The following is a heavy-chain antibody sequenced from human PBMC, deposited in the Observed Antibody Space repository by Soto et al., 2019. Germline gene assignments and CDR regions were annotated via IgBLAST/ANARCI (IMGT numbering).Heavy chain of an antibody. CDR2: INPNSGGT. V-gene: IGHV1-2*02. D-gene: IGHD3-3*01. J-gene: IGHJ6*02. Sequence: GXSVKVTCKASGYTFTGYYMHWVRQAPGQGLEWMGGINPNSGGTNYAQKFQGRVTMTRDTSISTAYMELSRLRSDDTAVYYCARAKHDFWSGYYPDYYYGMDVWGQGTTVTVSS. CDR3: ARAKHDFWSGYYPDYYYGMDV. CDR1: GYTFTGYY.